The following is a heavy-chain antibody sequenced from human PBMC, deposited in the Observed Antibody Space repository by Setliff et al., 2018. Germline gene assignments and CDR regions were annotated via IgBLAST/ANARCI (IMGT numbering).Heavy chain of an antibody. CDR1: GGTFGSSA. CDR3: ARGAYYYESSGLYGPDYYYYDMDV. Sequence: SVKVSCKASGGTFGSSALSWVRQAPGQGLEWMGGIIPMFDTGIYAEKFQGRVTLSADESTSTAYMEMSSLRSEDTALYYCARGAYYYESSGLYGPDYYYYDMDVWGQGTTVTVS. V-gene: IGHV1-69*13. CDR2: IIPMFDTG. D-gene: IGHD3-22*01. J-gene: IGHJ6*02.